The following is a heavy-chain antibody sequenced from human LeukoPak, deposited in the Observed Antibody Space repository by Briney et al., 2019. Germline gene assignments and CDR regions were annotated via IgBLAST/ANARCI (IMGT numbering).Heavy chain of an antibody. D-gene: IGHD3-3*01. CDR3: GGSESGIAFYDF. J-gene: IGHJ4*02. V-gene: IGHV3-23*01. CDR1: GFTFSSYA. Sequence: PGGSLRLSCAASGFTFSSYAMSWVRQAPGKGLEWVSGISASGTGTYYADSVKGRFTISRDNSKNTLYLQMNSLRAEDTAVYYCGGSESGIAFYDFWGQGTLVTVSS. CDR2: ISASGTGT.